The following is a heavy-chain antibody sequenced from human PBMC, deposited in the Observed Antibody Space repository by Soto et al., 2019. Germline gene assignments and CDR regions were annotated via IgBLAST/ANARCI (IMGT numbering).Heavy chain of an antibody. CDR2: ISGSGGST. CDR1: GFTFSSYA. D-gene: IGHD3-10*01. V-gene: IGHV3-23*01. CDR3: AKDSRRGVRGVIPYDAFDI. J-gene: IGHJ3*02. Sequence: GGSLRLSCAASGFTFSSYAMSWVRQAPGKGLEWVSAISGSGGSTYYADSVKGRLTISRDNSKNTLYLQMNSLRAEDTAVYYCAKDSRRGVRGVIPYDAFDIWGQGTMVTVSS.